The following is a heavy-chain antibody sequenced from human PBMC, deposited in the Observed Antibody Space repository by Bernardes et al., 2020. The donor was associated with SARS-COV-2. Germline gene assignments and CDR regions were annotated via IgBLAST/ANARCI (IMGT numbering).Heavy chain of an antibody. CDR3: ARDYCTSTSCYGMDV. CDR1: GFTLRSYE. Sequence: GSLRLSCAASGFTLRSYEMNWVRQAPGKGLEWVSYISGSGTTIFHADSVKGRFTISRDNAENSLFLQMISLRAEDTAVYYCARDYCTSTSCYGMDVWGQGTTVTVSS. J-gene: IGHJ6*02. CDR2: ISGSGTTI. D-gene: IGHD2-2*01. V-gene: IGHV3-48*03.